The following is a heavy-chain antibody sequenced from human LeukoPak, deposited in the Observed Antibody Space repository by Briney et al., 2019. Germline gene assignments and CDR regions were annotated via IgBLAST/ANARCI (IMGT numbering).Heavy chain of an antibody. CDR1: GYSISSGYY. CDR3: ARGSEYSYGFTGRERTKSRLDY. D-gene: IGHD5-18*01. V-gene: IGHV4-38-2*02. CDR2: INHSGST. Sequence: SETLSLTCTVSGYSISSGYYWGWIRQPPGKGLEWIGEINHSGSTNYNPSLKSRVTISVDTSKNQFSLKLSSVTAADTAVYYCARGSEYSYGFTGRERTKSRLDYWGQGTLVTVSS. J-gene: IGHJ4*02.